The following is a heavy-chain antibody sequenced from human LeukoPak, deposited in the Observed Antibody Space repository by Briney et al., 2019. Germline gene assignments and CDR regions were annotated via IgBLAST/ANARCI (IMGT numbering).Heavy chain of an antibody. J-gene: IGHJ1*01. Sequence: PGGSLRLSCAASGFIFSSYWMNWVRQAPGKGLEWVANIKEDGSQKNYVDSVRGRFTISRDNAKNLLYLQMNSLRAEDTAVYYCARVNSPGYFQYWGQGTLVPVSS. CDR1: GFIFSSYW. CDR3: ARVNSPGYFQY. CDR2: IKEDGSQK. V-gene: IGHV3-7*04. D-gene: IGHD4-23*01.